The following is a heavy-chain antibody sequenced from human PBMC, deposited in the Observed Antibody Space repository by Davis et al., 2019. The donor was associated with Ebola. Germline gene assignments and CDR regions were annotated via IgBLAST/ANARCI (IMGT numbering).Heavy chain of an antibody. J-gene: IGHJ4*02. Sequence: SVKVSCKASGGTFSSYAISWVRQAPGQGLEWMGGIIPIFGTANYAQKFQGRVSMTEDTSTDTAYMELSSLTSDDTAIYYCTIGGITGGFDYWGQGTLVTVSS. V-gene: IGHV1-69*06. CDR2: IIPIFGTA. CDR1: GGTFSSYA. CDR3: TIGGITGGFDY. D-gene: IGHD2-8*02.